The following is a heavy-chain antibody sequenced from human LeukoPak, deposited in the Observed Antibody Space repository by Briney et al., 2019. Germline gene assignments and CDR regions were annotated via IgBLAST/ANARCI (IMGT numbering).Heavy chain of an antibody. J-gene: IGHJ4*02. CDR3: ANEVRPNDY. Sequence: GGSLRLSCAASGFTFSSYAMGWVRQAPGKGLEWVSSITVSDGGTYYADSVKGRFTISRGNSKNTLYLQMNSLRAEDTALYFCANEVRPNDYWGRGTLVTVSS. CDR2: ITVSDGGT. CDR1: GFTFSSYA. V-gene: IGHV3-23*01. D-gene: IGHD4/OR15-4a*01.